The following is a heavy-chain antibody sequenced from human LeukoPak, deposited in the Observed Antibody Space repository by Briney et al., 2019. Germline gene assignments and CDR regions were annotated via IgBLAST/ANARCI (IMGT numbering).Heavy chain of an antibody. Sequence: GGSLRLSCAASGFTFSSYWMSWVRQAPAKGLEWVSITVAGYSETHYADSVRGRFTISRDDSSNTLSLEMNRLRADDTGTYYCVKDFCRGGNCPFPFFDSWGQGTVVTVSS. CDR1: GFTFSSYW. V-gene: IGHV3-23*01. CDR3: VKDFCRGGNCPFPFFDS. D-gene: IGHD4-23*01. J-gene: IGHJ4*02. CDR2: TVAGYSET.